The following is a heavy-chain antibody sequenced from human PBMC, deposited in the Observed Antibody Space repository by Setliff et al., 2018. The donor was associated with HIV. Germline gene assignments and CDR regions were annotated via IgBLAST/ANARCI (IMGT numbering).Heavy chain of an antibody. CDR3: ARQGLTMNRGVPAPILYYFDY. D-gene: IGHD3-10*01. J-gene: IGHJ4*02. Sequence: SETLSLTCTVSGGSIVSSSYYWGWIRQPPGKGLEWIGTMYYRGTTYNNPSLKSRVTFSADTSKNQFSLNLNSVTATDTAVCYCARQGLTMNRGVPAPILYYFDYWGPGILVTVSS. CDR1: GGSIVSSSYY. CDR2: MYYRGTT. V-gene: IGHV4-39*01.